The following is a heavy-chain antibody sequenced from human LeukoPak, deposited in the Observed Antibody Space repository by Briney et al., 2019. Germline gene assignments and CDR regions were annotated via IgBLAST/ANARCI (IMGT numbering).Heavy chain of an antibody. CDR2: ISGSGGST. D-gene: IGHD3-3*01. V-gene: IGHV3-23*01. CDR3: AKEQPSTIFGVVIQYYYYGMDV. Sequence: GGSLRLSCAASGFTFSDYYMSWVRQAPGKGLEWVSAISGSGGSTYYADSVKGRFTISRDNSKNTLYLQMNSLRAEDTAVYYCAKEQPSTIFGVVIQYYYYGMDVWGQGTTVTVSS. J-gene: IGHJ6*02. CDR1: GFTFSDYY.